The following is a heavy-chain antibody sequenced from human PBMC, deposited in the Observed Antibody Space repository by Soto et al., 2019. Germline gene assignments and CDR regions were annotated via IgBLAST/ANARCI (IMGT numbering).Heavy chain of an antibody. CDR1: GGSISRSSCY. J-gene: IGHJ4*02. CDR2: IFSSGRT. CDR3: ARHQPPGGYDGADYFDD. D-gene: IGHD5-12*01. V-gene: IGHV4-39*01. Sequence: QLQLQESGPGLVKPSETLSLTCSVSGGSISRSSCYWGWIRQPPGKGLEWFGSIFSSGRTYYNPSLKSRVTISVDTSKNELSLKLISVTAADTAVYFCARHQPPGGYDGADYFDDWGRGTLVTISS.